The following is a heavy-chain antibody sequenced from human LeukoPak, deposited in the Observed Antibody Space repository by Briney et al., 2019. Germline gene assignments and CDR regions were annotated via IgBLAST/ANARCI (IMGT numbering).Heavy chain of an antibody. D-gene: IGHD2/OR15-2a*01. V-gene: IGHV1-46*01. CDR1: GYTLTSYY. CDR3: ATGVIAQTVRGYYYGMDV. Sequence: ASVKVSCKASGYTLTSYYMHWVRQAPGQGLEWMGIINPSGGSTSYAQKFQGRVTMTEDTSTDTAYMELSSLRSEDTAVYYCATGVIAQTVRGYYYGMDVWGQGTTVTVSS. CDR2: INPSGGST. J-gene: IGHJ6*02.